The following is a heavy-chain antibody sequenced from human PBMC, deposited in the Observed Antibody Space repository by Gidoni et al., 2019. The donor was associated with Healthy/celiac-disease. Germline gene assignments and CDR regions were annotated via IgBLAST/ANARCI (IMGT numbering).Heavy chain of an antibody. J-gene: IGHJ6*02. V-gene: IGHV3-33*01. CDR1: GFTFSSYG. D-gene: IGHD3-22*01. CDR2: IWYDGSNK. Sequence: QVQLVESGGGVVQPGRSLRLSCAASGFTFSSYGMPWVRQAPGKGLEWVAVIWYDGSNKYYADSVKGRFTISRDNSKNTLYLQMNSLRAEDTAVYYCARNYYDSSGYYKQIYGMDVWGQGTTVTVSS. CDR3: ARNYYDSSGYYKQIYGMDV.